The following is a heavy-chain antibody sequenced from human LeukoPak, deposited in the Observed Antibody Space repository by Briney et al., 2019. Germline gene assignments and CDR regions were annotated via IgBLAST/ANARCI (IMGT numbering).Heavy chain of an antibody. CDR2: IDPNTGGT. D-gene: IGHD5-18*01. J-gene: IGHJ4*01. CDR1: GYTFTSYY. CDR3: ARGGYTYGDY. V-gene: IGHV1-2*02. Sequence: GASVKVSCKASGYTFTSYYMHWVRQAPGQGLEWMGWIDPNTGGTNYAQNFQGRVTMTRDTSTGTAYMELTRLTSDDTAVYYCARGGYTYGDYWGHGTLVTVSS.